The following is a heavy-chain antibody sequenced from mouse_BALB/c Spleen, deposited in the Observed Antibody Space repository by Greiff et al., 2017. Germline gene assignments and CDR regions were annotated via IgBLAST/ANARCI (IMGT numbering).Heavy chain of an antibody. D-gene: IGHD2-2*01. CDR2: ISSGSSTI. J-gene: IGHJ4*01. V-gene: IGHV5-17*02. CDR1: GFTFSSFG. CDR3: ARFYYGYAYAMDY. Sequence: EVQGVESGGGLVQPGGSRKLSCAASGFTFSSFGMHWVRQAPEKGLEWVAYISSGSSTIYYADTVKGRFTISRDNPKNTLFLQMTSLRSEDTAMYYCARFYYGYAYAMDYWGQGTSVTVSS.